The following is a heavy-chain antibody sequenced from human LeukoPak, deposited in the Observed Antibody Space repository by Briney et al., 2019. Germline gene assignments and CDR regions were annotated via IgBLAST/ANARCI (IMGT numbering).Heavy chain of an antibody. D-gene: IGHD4-11*01. V-gene: IGHV3-23*01. CDR2: IRGSGGIS. Sequence: GGSLRLSCAASGITFSSYAMSWVRQAPGKGLEWVSYIRGSGGISYHADSVKGRFTISRDNSKNTLFLQMNSLRAEDTAVYYCAKNTVSGGHYQYYMDVWGKGTTVTVSS. CDR1: GITFSSYA. J-gene: IGHJ6*03. CDR3: AKNTVSGGHYQYYMDV.